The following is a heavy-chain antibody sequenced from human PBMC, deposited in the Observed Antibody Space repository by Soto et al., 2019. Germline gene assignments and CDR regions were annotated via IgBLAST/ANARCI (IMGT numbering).Heavy chain of an antibody. J-gene: IGHJ6*02. D-gene: IGHD2-2*01. Sequence: EVQLVESGGGLVKPGGSLRLSCAASGFTFSIYTMNWVRQAPGKGLEWVSSISPSSDYIYYADSLKGRFTISRDNTKNSRYLQMNSLGVEDTAVYYCARGHIVVLPAASRAYYYGLDVWGQGTTVTVSS. CDR3: ARGHIVVLPAASRAYYYGLDV. V-gene: IGHV3-21*01. CDR2: ISPSSDYI. CDR1: GFTFSIYT.